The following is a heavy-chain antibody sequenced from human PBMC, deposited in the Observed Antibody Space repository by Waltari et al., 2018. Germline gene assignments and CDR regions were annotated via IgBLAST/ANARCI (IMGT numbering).Heavy chain of an antibody. J-gene: IGHJ4*02. Sequence: QVQLQESGPGLVKPSQTLSLTCTVSGSSISSGGSYWSWIRQHPGKGLEWIGYIYYSGSTYYNPSLKSRVTISVDTSKNQFSLKLSSVTAADTAVYYCARDLGSNYVGFDYWGQGTLVTVSS. CDR2: IYYSGST. V-gene: IGHV4-31*03. CDR1: GSSISSGGSY. D-gene: IGHD4-4*01. CDR3: ARDLGSNYVGFDY.